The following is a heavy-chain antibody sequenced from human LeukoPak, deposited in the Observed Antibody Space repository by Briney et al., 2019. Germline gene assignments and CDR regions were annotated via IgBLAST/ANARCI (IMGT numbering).Heavy chain of an antibody. CDR2: INYSGST. Sequence: SETLSLTCTVSGGSISSYYWSWIRQPPGKGLEWIGYINYSGSTNYNPSLKSRVTISVDTSKNQFSLKLSSVTAADTAVYYCARRLYYYYGMDVWGQGTTVTVSS. J-gene: IGHJ6*02. D-gene: IGHD4-11*01. CDR3: ARRLYYYYGMDV. CDR1: GGSISSYY. V-gene: IGHV4-59*01.